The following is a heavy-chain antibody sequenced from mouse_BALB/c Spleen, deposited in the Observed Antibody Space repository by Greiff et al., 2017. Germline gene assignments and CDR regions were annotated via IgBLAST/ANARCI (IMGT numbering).Heavy chain of an antibody. J-gene: IGHJ4*01. Sequence: QVQLQQSGAELMKPGASVKISCKATGYTFSSYWIEWVKQRPGHGLEWIGEILPGSGSTNYNEKFKGKATFTADTSSNTAYMQLSSLTSEDSAVYYCARRAQLGRYAMDYWGQGTSVTVSS. CDR3: ARRAQLGRYAMDY. CDR1: GYTFSSYW. V-gene: IGHV1-9*01. D-gene: IGHD4-1*02. CDR2: ILPGSGST.